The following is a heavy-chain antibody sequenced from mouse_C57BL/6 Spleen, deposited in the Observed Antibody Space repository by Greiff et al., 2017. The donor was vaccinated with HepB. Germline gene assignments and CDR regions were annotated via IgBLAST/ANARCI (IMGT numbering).Heavy chain of an antibody. CDR3: ARYGSSLGFAY. J-gene: IGHJ3*01. CDR2: INPSTGGT. V-gene: IGHV1-42*01. D-gene: IGHD1-1*01. Sequence: EVQLQQSGPELVKPGASVKISCKASGYSFTGYYMNWVKQSPEKSLEWIGEINPSTGGTTYNQKFKAKATLTVDKSSSTAYMQLKSLTSEDSAVYYCARYGSSLGFAYWGQGTLVTVSA. CDR1: GYSFTGYY.